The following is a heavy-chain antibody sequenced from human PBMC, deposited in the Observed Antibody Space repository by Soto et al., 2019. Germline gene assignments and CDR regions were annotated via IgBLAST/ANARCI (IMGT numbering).Heavy chain of an antibody. CDR1: GFTVSSNY. Sequence: EVQLVESGGGLVQPGGSLRLSCAASGFTVSSNYMSWVRQAPGKGLEWVSVIYSGGSTYYADSVKGRFTISRDNSKNTLYLKMNSLRAEDTAVYYCARDRESSGWYDYWGQGTLVTVSS. V-gene: IGHV3-66*01. CDR2: IYSGGST. J-gene: IGHJ4*02. CDR3: ARDRESSGWYDY. D-gene: IGHD6-19*01.